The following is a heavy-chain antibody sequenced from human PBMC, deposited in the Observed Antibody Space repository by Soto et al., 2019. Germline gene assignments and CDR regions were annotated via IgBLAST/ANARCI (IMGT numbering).Heavy chain of an antibody. J-gene: IGHJ5*02. CDR2: INPSGGST. Sequence: APVKVSCKASGYTFTSYYMHWVRQAPGQGLEWMGIINPSGGSTSYAQKFQGRVTMTRDTSTSTVYMELSSLRSEDTAVYYCARXRGVVVPAAPKAGWFDPWGQGTLVTVSS. CDR1: GYTFTSYY. CDR3: ARXRGVVVPAAPKAGWFDP. V-gene: IGHV1-46*01. D-gene: IGHD2-2*01.